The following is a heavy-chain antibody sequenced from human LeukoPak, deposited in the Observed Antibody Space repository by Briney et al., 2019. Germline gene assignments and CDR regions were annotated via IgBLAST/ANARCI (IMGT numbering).Heavy chain of an antibody. D-gene: IGHD6-25*01. CDR3: ARDSGYYFDY. Sequence: GGSLRPSCAASGFTFSSYAMHWVRQAPGKGLEYVSAISSNGGSTYYANSVKGRFTISRDNSKNTLYLQMGSLRAEDMAVYYCARDSGYYFDYWGQGTLVTVSS. V-gene: IGHV3-64*01. J-gene: IGHJ4*02. CDR2: ISSNGGST. CDR1: GFTFSSYA.